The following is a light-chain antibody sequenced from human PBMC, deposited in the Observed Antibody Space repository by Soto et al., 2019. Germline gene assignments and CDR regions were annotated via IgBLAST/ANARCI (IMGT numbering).Light chain of an antibody. J-gene: IGKJ1*01. CDR2: GAS. CDR1: QSVSSSY. V-gene: IGKV3-20*01. CDR3: QQYGRSPPWT. Sequence: EIVLTQSPGTLSLSPGERATLSCRASQSVSSSYLAWYQQKPGQAPRLLIYGASSRATGIPDRFSGSGSGTDFTLTISRLEPEDFAVYYWQQYGRSPPWTVGQGTKVEIK.